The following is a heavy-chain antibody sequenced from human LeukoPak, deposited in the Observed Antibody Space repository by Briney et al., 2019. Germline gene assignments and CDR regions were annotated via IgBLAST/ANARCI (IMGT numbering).Heavy chain of an antibody. V-gene: IGHV4-30-4*02. D-gene: IGHD6-13*01. J-gene: IGHJ4*02. Sequence: SETLSLTCTVSGGSISSGDYYWSWIRQPPGKGLEWIGYIYYSGSTYYNPSLKSRVTISVDTSKNQFSLKLSSMTPADTAVYYCAKVGTNSWSDYWGQGTLVTVSS. CDR3: AKVGTNSWSDY. CDR1: GGSISSGDYY. CDR2: IYYSGST.